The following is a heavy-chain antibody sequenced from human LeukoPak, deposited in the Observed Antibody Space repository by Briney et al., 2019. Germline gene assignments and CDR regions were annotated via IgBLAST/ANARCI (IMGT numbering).Heavy chain of an antibody. J-gene: IGHJ4*02. CDR2: INTDGSST. D-gene: IGHD3-22*01. CDR3: ASITMIVGEFDY. V-gene: IGHV3-74*01. CDR1: GFTFSSYW. Sequence: GGSLRLSCAASGFTFSSYWMHWVRQAPGKGLVWVSRINTDGSSTSYADSVKGRFTISRDNAKNTLYLQMNSLRAEDTAVYYCASITMIVGEFDYWGQGTLVTVSS.